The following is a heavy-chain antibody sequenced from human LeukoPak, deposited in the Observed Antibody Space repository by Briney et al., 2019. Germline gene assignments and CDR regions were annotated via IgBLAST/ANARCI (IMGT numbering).Heavy chain of an antibody. J-gene: IGHJ4*02. CDR3: ARGAHTSFYYDSSGFDY. D-gene: IGHD3-22*01. V-gene: IGHV1-2*02. Sequence: ASVKVSCKASGYTFTSYYMHWVRQAPGQGLEWMGWINPNSGGTNYAQKFQGRVTITRNTSISTAYMELSSLRSEDTAVYYCARGAHTSFYYDSSGFDYWGQGTLVTVSS. CDR1: GYTFTSYY. CDR2: INPNSGGT.